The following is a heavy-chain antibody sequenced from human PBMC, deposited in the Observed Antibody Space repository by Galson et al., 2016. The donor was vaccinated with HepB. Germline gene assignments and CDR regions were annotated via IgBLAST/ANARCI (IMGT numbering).Heavy chain of an antibody. J-gene: IGHJ3*02. Sequence: LTCTVFGGSISSGSHYWGWIRQPPGKGLEWIGSIYYSGSTHYNPSLKSRVTISVDTSKNQFSLKLNSVTAADTAVYFCARREGVHYSDRSDLADDAFNIWGQGTMVTVSS. CDR2: IYYSGST. D-gene: IGHD3-22*01. CDR3: ARREGVHYSDRSDLADDAFNI. CDR1: GGSISSGSHY. V-gene: IGHV4-39*01.